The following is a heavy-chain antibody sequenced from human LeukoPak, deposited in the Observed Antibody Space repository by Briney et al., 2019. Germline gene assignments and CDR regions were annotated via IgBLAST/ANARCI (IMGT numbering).Heavy chain of an antibody. CDR2: IYPGDSDT. Sequence: GESLKISCKGSGYSFTSYWIGWMRQMPGKGLEWMGIIYPGDSDTRYSPSFQGQVTISADKSISTAYLQWSSLKASDTAMYYCARPLNYYYDSSGYYSWGQGTLVTVSS. CDR3: ARPLNYYYDSSGYYS. V-gene: IGHV5-51*01. CDR1: GYSFTSYW. D-gene: IGHD3-22*01. J-gene: IGHJ4*02.